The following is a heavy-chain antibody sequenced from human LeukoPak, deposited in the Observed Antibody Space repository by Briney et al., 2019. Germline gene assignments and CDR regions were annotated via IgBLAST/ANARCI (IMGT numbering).Heavy chain of an antibody. D-gene: IGHD3-22*01. J-gene: IGHJ4*02. CDR1: GYTFTGYY. Sequence: ASVTVSCKASGYTFTGYYMHWVRQAPGQGLEWMGWINPNSGGTNYAQKFQGRVTMTRDTSISTAYMELSRLRSDDTAVYYCARDCRYYYDSSGYSFFLAGTSGFDYWGQGTLVTVSS. V-gene: IGHV1-2*02. CDR2: INPNSGGT. CDR3: ARDCRYYYDSSGYSFFLAGTSGFDY.